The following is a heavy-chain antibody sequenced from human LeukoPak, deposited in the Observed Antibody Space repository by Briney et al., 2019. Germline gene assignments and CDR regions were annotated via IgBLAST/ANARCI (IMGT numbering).Heavy chain of an antibody. Sequence: GGSLRLSCAASGFTFSSYAMSWVRQAPGKELEWVSAISGSGGSTYYADSVKGRFTISRDNSKNTLYLQMNSLRAEDTAVYYCAKAYSSGWYRGGFYWGQGTLVTVSS. V-gene: IGHV3-23*01. CDR1: GFTFSSYA. CDR2: ISGSGGST. J-gene: IGHJ4*02. CDR3: AKAYSSGWYRGGFY. D-gene: IGHD6-19*01.